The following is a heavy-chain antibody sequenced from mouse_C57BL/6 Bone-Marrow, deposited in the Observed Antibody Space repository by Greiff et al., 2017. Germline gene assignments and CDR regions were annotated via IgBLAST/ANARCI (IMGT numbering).Heavy chain of an antibody. V-gene: IGHV3-6*01. D-gene: IGHD1-2*01. CDR3: ALRSVYGPGYYFDY. CDR1: GYSITSGYY. J-gene: IGHJ2*01. Sequence: EVKLEESGPGLVKPSQSLSLTCSVTGYSITSGYYWNWIRQFPGNKLEWMGYISYDGSNNYNPSLKNRISITRDTSKNQFFLKLNSVTTEDTATYYCALRSVYGPGYYFDYWGQGTTLTVSS. CDR2: ISYDGSN.